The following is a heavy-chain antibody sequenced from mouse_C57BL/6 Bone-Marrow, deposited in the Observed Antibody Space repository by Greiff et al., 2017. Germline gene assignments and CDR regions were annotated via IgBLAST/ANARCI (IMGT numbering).Heavy chain of an antibody. Sequence: VHVMQSGAELVRPGASVKLSCTASGFNIKDDYMHWVKQRPEQGLEWIGWIDPENGDTESASKFQGKAPITADTSSNTADLQLCSLTSEDTAVYCCTYYYCGPIRDYWGQGTTLTVSS. CDR2: IDPENGDT. CDR3: TYYYCGPIRDY. D-gene: IGHD1-1*01. CDR1: GFNIKDDY. J-gene: IGHJ2*01. V-gene: IGHV14-4*01.